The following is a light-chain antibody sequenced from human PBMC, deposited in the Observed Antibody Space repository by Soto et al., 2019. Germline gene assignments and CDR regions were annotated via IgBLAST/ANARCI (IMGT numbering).Light chain of an antibody. V-gene: IGLV2-18*01. Sequence: QSALTQPPSVSGSPGQSVTISCTGTRRDVGSYNRVSWYQQPPGKAPKLLIYEGNNRPWGVPDRFSGSKSGNTASLPISGLQADAEDASYCSFYTSTYTFVFGTGTKVTV. CDR3: SFYTSTYTFV. J-gene: IGLJ1*01. CDR2: EGN. CDR1: RRDVGSYNR.